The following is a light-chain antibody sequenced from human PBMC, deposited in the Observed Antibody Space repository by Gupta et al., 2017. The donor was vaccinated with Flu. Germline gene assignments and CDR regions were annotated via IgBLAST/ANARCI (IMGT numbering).Light chain of an antibody. CDR2: AVS. CDR3: HQSDSTPGA. J-gene: IGKJ5*01. V-gene: IGKV1-39*01. CDR1: QSISSY. Sequence: DIQMTQSPSSLSASVGDRVTITCRASQSISSYLNWYQQKPGKAPKLLIYAVSSLLSGVPSRFSGSGSGTDFTLTIGRLQPEDFATYYCHQSDSTPGAFGQGTQLEIK.